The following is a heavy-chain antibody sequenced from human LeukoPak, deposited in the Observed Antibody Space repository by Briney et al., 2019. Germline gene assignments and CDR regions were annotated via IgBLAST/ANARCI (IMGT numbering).Heavy chain of an antibody. V-gene: IGHV4-4*07. J-gene: IGHJ5*02. Sequence: SETLSLTCTVSGGSISSYYWSWIRQPAGKGLEWIGRIYTSGSTNYNPSLKSRVTMSVDTSKNQFSLKLSSVTAADTAVYYCASGRIYYDSSHWFDPWGQGTLVTVSS. CDR3: ASGRIYYDSSHWFDP. D-gene: IGHD3-22*01. CDR2: IYTSGST. CDR1: GGSISSYY.